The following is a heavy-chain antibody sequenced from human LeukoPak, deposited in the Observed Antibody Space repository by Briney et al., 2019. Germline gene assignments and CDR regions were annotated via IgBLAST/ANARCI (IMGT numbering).Heavy chain of an antibody. CDR1: GGSISSGGYY. D-gene: IGHD3-16*01. Sequence: SETLSLTCTVSGGSISSGGYYWSWIRQPPGKGLEWIGSIYYSGNTYYNPPLKSRVTISVDTSKNQFSLKLSSVTAADTAVYYCTQGAGWLIDYWGQGILVSVSS. CDR2: IYYSGNT. CDR3: TQGAGWLIDY. V-gene: IGHV4-39*07. J-gene: IGHJ4*02.